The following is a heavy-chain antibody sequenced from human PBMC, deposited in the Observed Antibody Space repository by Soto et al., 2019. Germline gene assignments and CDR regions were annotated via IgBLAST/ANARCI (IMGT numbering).Heavy chain of an antibody. J-gene: IGHJ3*02. D-gene: IGHD3-22*01. CDR1: GYSISSGYY. V-gene: IGHV4-38-2*01. CDR3: ARRGTYYYDSSGYYDSNGPWSSFDI. Sequence: SETLSLTCAVSGYSISSGYYWGWIRQPPGKGLEWIGSTYHSGSTYYNPCLRSRVTISVATSTNQFSLKLSFVTAADTALYYCARRGTYYYDSSGYYDSNGPWSSFDIWGQGTMVTGSS. CDR2: TYHSGST.